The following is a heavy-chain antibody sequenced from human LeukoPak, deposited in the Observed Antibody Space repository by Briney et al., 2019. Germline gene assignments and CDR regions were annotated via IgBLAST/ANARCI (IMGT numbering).Heavy chain of an antibody. Sequence: ASVKVSCKASGYTFTSYYMHWVRQAPGQGLEWMGIINPSGGSTSYAQKFQGRVTMTRDTSTSTVYMELSSLRSDDTAVYYCARDQGTPENPYYYDSSGLVHGYDYWGQGTLVTVSS. J-gene: IGHJ4*02. CDR3: ARDQGTPENPYYYDSSGLVHGYDY. CDR2: INPSGGST. D-gene: IGHD3-22*01. V-gene: IGHV1-46*01. CDR1: GYTFTSYY.